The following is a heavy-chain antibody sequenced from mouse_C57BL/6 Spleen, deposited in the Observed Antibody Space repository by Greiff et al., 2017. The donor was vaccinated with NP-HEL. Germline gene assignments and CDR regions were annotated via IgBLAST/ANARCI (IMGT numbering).Heavy chain of an antibody. Sequence: QVQLQQPGAELVKPGASVKVSCKASGYTFTSYWMHWVKQRPGQGLEWIGRIHPSDSDTNYNQKFKGKATLTVDKSSSTAYMQLSSLTSEDSAVYYCAMGEYLLWLRRDYAMDYWGQGTSVTVSS. CDR3: AMGEYLLWLRRDYAMDY. CDR1: GYTFTSYW. CDR2: IHPSDSDT. D-gene: IGHD2-2*01. V-gene: IGHV1-74*01. J-gene: IGHJ4*01.